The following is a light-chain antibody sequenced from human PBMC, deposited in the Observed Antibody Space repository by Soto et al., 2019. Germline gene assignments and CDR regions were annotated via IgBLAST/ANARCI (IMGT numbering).Light chain of an antibody. CDR2: LGS. J-gene: IGKJ1*01. CDR3: MQPRQGAGT. V-gene: IGKV2-28*01. CDR1: QSLLHSNGKNY. Sequence: CRSSQSLLHSNGKNYLDWYLQKPGQSPQLLIYLGSNRASGVPDRFSCSGSGTEFTMSMRTVEAGGVGVSIYMQPRQGAGTCGEGTKVDIK.